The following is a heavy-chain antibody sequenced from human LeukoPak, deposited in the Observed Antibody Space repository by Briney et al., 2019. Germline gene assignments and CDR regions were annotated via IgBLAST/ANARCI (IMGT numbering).Heavy chain of an antibody. CDR3: ARDPPGGSSGYYYFFDY. D-gene: IGHD3-22*01. J-gene: IGHJ4*02. V-gene: IGHV3-23*01. Sequence: PGGSLRLSCAASGFTFSSYAMSWVRQAPGKGLEWVSAISGSGGSTYYADSAKGRFTISRDNAKNSLHLQMSSLRAEDTAVYYCARDPPGGSSGYYYFFDYWGQGTLVTVSS. CDR1: GFTFSSYA. CDR2: ISGSGGST.